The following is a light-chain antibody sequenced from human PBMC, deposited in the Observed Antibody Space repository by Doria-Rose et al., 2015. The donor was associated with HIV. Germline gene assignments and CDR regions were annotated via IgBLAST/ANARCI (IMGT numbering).Light chain of an antibody. CDR3: QQTYSSPPWT. CDR2: ATS. CDR1: Y. Sequence: YLTWFPQETGNAPKLLIYATSRLQSGVPSRFSGSGSGTDFTLTISGLHPGDFATYSCQQTYSSPPWTFGQGTKVEMK. V-gene: IGKV1-39*01. J-gene: IGKJ1*01.